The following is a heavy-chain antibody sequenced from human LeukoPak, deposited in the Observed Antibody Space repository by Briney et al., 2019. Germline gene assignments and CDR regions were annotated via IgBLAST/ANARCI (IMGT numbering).Heavy chain of an antibody. J-gene: IGHJ4*02. Sequence: GGSLRLSCAASGFTFSSYNMNWVRQAPGKGLEWVSSITSSSSYIYYADSVKGRFTISRDNAKNSLYLQMNSLRAEDTAVYYCARDCSSTSCYGVLDYWGQVTLVTVSS. CDR2: ITSSSSYI. D-gene: IGHD2-2*01. CDR1: GFTFSSYN. CDR3: ARDCSSTSCYGVLDY. V-gene: IGHV3-21*01.